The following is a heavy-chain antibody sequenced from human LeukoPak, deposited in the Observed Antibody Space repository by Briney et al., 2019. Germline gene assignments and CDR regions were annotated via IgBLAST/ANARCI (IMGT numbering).Heavy chain of an antibody. Sequence: GRSLRLSCAASGFTFSSYAMHWVRQAPGKGLEWVAVISYDGSNKYYADSVKGRFTISRDNFKNTLYLQMNSLRAEDTAVYYCARTPVPYCSSTSCYADWFDPWGQGTLVTVSS. V-gene: IGHV3-30*04. J-gene: IGHJ5*02. CDR1: GFTFSSYA. D-gene: IGHD2-2*01. CDR3: ARTPVPYCSSTSCYADWFDP. CDR2: ISYDGSNK.